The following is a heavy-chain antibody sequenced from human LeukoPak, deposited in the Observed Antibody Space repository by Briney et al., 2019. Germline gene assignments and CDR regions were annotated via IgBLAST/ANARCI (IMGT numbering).Heavy chain of an antibody. J-gene: IGHJ6*03. Sequence: AASVKVSCKASGYTFTGYYMHWVRQAPGQGLEWMGWINPNSGGTNYAQKFQGRVTMTRDTSISTAYMELSRLRSDDTAVYYCAREEVVITNYYYYYMDVWGKGTTVTVSS. CDR2: INPNSGGT. D-gene: IGHD3-22*01. CDR3: AREEVVITNYYYYYMDV. V-gene: IGHV1-2*02. CDR1: GYTFTGYY.